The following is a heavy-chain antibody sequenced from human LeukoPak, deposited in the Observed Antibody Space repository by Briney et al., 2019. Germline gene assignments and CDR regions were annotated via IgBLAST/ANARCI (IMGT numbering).Heavy chain of an antibody. V-gene: IGHV1-18*01. CDR3: ARDRGSYDSSGYYPDY. CDR2: ISAYNGNT. J-gene: IGHJ4*02. D-gene: IGHD3-22*01. Sequence: GASVKVSCKASGYTFTSYGISWVRQAPGQGLEWMGWISAYNGNTNYAQKLQGRVTMTTDTSTSTAYMELRSLRSDDTAVYYCARDRGSYDSSGYYPDYWGQGTLVTVSS. CDR1: GYTFTSYG.